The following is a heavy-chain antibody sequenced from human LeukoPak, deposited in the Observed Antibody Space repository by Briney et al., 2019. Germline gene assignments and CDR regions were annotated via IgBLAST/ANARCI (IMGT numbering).Heavy chain of an antibody. CDR2: INSDGSST. V-gene: IGHV3-74*01. D-gene: IGHD6-19*01. CDR3: ASPIAVAGPYYFDY. J-gene: IGHJ4*02. Sequence: GGSLRLSCAASGFTFSSYWMHWVRQAPGKGLVWVSRINSDGSSTNYADSVKGRFTISRDNAKNTLYLQINSLRAEDTAVYYCASPIAVAGPYYFDYWGQRTLVTVSS. CDR1: GFTFSSYW.